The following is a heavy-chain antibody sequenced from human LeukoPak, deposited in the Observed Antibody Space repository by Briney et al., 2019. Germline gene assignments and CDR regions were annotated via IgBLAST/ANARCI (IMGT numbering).Heavy chain of an antibody. CDR3: AREEDGMGAFDI. D-gene: IGHD1-26*01. J-gene: IGHJ3*02. Sequence: GGSLRLSCAASGFTFSGYWMSWVRQAPGKGLEWVANIKQDGSEKYYVDSVKGRFTISRDNAKNSLYLQMNSLRAEDTAVYYCAREEDGMGAFDIWGQGTMVTVSS. CDR2: IKQDGSEK. CDR1: GFTFSGYW. V-gene: IGHV3-7*01.